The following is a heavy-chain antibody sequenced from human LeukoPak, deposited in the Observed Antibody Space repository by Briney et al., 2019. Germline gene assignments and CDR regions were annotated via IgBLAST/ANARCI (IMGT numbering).Heavy chain of an antibody. CDR3: ARLGEPAAILDYYYYYMDV. CDR1: GYSFTSYW. D-gene: IGHD2-2*02. J-gene: IGHJ6*03. CDR2: IYPGDSDT. V-gene: IGHV5-51*01. Sequence: GESLKISCKGSGYSFTSYWIGWVRQMPGKGLEWMGIIYPGDSDTRYSPSFQGQVTISADKSISTAYLQWSSLKASDTAMYYCARLGEPAAILDYYYYYMDVWGKGTTVTVSS.